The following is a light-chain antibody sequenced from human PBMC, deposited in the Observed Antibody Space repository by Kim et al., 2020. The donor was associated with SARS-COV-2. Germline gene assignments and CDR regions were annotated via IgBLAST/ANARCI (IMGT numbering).Light chain of an antibody. CDR1: QSVSGS. CDR3: QQGSNWPLS. V-gene: IGKV3-11*01. J-gene: IGKJ4*01. CDR2: DAS. Sequence: LSPGERATLSCRASQSVSGSLAWYQQRPGQAPRLLIYDASNRAAGIPARFSGSGSGTDFTLTISSLEPEDFAVYYCQQGSNWPLSFGGGTKVDIK.